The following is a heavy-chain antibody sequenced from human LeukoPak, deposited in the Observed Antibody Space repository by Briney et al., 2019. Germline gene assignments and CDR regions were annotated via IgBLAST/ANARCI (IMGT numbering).Heavy chain of an antibody. CDR3: AKGHNRNDY. CDR1: GFTFNSYA. CDR2: IVSSGGTT. V-gene: IGHV3-23*01. Sequence: TGGSLRLSCAASGFTFNSYAMSWVRQAPEKGLEWVSAIVSSGGTTYYADSVKGRFIISRDNSKNTLYLQMNSLSAEDTALYYCAKGHNRNDYWGQGTLVTVSS. J-gene: IGHJ4*02. D-gene: IGHD1-14*01.